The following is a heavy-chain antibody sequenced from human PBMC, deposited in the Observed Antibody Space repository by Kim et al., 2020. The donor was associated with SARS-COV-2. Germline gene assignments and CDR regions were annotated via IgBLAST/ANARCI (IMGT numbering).Heavy chain of an antibody. J-gene: IGHJ3*02. CDR3: ARADSGSPRDAFDI. V-gene: IGHV4-31*02. D-gene: IGHD1-26*01. Sequence: NPSRKSGVTISVDTSQNQFSLKLSSVTAADTAVYYCARADSGSPRDAFDIWGQGTMVTVSS.